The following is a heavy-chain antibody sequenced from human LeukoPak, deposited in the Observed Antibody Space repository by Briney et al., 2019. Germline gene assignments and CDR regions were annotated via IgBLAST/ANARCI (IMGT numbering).Heavy chain of an antibody. V-gene: IGHV1-69*06. Sequence: SVKVSCKASGGTFSSYAISWVRQAAGQGLEWMGGIIPIFGTANYAQKFQGRVTITADKSTSTAYMELSSLRSEDTAVYYCARDPEGYCSSTSCYPSNWFDPWGQGTLVTVSS. CDR1: GGTFSSYA. CDR3: ARDPEGYCSSTSCYPSNWFDP. CDR2: IIPIFGTA. D-gene: IGHD2-2*01. J-gene: IGHJ5*02.